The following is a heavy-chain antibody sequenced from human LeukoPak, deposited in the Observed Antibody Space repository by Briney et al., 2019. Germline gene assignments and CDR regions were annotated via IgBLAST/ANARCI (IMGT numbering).Heavy chain of an antibody. D-gene: IGHD3-22*01. Sequence: GASVKVSCKASGYTFTGYYMHWVRQATGQGLEWMGWMNPNSGNTGYAQKFQGRVTMTRNTSISTAYMELSSLRSEDTAVYYCATYYYDSNGSFDYWGQGTLVTVSS. V-gene: IGHV1-8*02. CDR1: GYTFTGYY. CDR3: ATYYYDSNGSFDY. J-gene: IGHJ4*02. CDR2: MNPNSGNT.